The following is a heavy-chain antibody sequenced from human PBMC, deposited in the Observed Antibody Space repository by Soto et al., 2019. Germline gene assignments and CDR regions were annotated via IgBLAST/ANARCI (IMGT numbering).Heavy chain of an antibody. D-gene: IGHD2-2*01. CDR3: ARGISYANWSDP. Sequence: QVQLVQSGAEVKKPGSTVKVSCKASGGTFSSYAISWVRQAPGQGLEWMGGIIPIFGTANYAQKFQGRVTITADEATITANMELSRMRCEDTAVYYCARGISYANWSDPWGQGTLVTVSS. J-gene: IGHJ5*02. CDR2: IIPIFGTA. CDR1: GGTFSSYA. V-gene: IGHV1-69*12.